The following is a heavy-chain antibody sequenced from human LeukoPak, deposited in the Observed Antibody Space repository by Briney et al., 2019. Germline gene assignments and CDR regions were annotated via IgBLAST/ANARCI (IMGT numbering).Heavy chain of an antibody. CDR2: ISSSGTTI. D-gene: IGHD6-6*01. J-gene: IGHJ4*02. Sequence: GGSLRLSCAASGFTFSDYYMSWIRQAPGKGLEWVSYISSSGTTIYYADSVKGRFTISRDNAKNSLYLQMSSLRAEDTAVYYCARSPSIAPRPDYWGQGTLVTASS. V-gene: IGHV3-11*01. CDR3: ARSPSIAPRPDY. CDR1: GFTFSDYY.